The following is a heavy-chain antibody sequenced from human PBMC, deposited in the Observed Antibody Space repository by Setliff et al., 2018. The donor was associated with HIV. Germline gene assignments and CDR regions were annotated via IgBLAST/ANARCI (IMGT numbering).Heavy chain of an antibody. CDR3: ARDATSEGYMDV. Sequence: PSETLSLTCTVSGGSISSYSWSWIRQPPGKGLEWIGYIYTSGSTNYNPSLKSRVTISVGTSENQFSLKLTSVTAADTAMYFCARDATSEGYMDVWGKGTTVTVSS. CDR2: IYTSGST. J-gene: IGHJ6*03. V-gene: IGHV4-4*08. CDR1: GGSISSYS.